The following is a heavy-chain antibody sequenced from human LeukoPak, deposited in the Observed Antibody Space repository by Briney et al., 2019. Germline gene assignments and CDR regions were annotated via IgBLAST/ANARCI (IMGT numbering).Heavy chain of an antibody. J-gene: IGHJ6*02. CDR3: AKGIYGDYKYYYGMDV. V-gene: IGHV3-23*01. Sequence: GGSLRLSCTASGFTFGDYAMSWFRQAPGKGLEWVSDITYSGVSTYYADSVKGRFTISRDNSKNTLYLQMSSLRAEDTAVYYCAKGIYGDYKYYYGMDVWGQGTTVTVSS. CDR2: ITYSGVST. D-gene: IGHD4-17*01. CDR1: GFTFGDYA.